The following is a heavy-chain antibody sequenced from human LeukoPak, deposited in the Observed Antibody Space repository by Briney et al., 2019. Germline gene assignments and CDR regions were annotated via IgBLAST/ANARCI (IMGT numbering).Heavy chain of an antibody. CDR1: GGSFSGCY. V-gene: IGHV4-34*01. D-gene: IGHD3-10*01. J-gene: IGHJ4*02. CDR2: INHSGST. Sequence: SETLSLTCAVYGGSFSGCYWSWIRQPPGKGLEWIGEINHSGSTNYNPSLKSRVTISVDTSKNQFSLKLSSVTAADTAVYYCARSRPRARLAYYGSGSYFFYWGQGTLVTVSS. CDR3: ARSRPRARLAYYGSGSYFFY.